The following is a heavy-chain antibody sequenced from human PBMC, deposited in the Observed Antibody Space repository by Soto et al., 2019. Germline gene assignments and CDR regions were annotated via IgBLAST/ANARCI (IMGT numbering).Heavy chain of an antibody. CDR3: ASSGQYYDFWSGYPNWFDP. CDR1: GGSFSGYY. V-gene: IGHV4-34*01. D-gene: IGHD3-3*01. Sequence: QVQLQQWGAGLLKPSETLSLTCAVYGGSFSGYYWSWIRQPPGKGLEWIGEINHSGSTNYNPSRRRRVTISVDTSKNQCALKLSSVTAADTAVYYCASSGQYYDFWSGYPNWFDPWGQGTMVTVSS. CDR2: INHSGST. J-gene: IGHJ5*02.